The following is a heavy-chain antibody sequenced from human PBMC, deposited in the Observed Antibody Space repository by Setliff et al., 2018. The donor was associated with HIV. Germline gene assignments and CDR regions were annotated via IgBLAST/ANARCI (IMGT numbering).Heavy chain of an antibody. CDR1: GVSITTDGYY. Sequence: PSETLSLTCSVSGVSITTDGYYWSWIRHYPGKGLEWIGYMYHSGSTYYNASLASRLIMSLDPSKNQFSLKLSSVTAADTAVYYCARDSELGLNYHYGMDVWGQGTTVTVSS. V-gene: IGHV4-31*03. CDR3: ARDSELGLNYHYGMDV. J-gene: IGHJ6*02. CDR2: MYHSGST. D-gene: IGHD1-26*01.